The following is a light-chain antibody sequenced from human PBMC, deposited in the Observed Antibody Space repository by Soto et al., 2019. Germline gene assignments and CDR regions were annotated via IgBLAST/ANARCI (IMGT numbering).Light chain of an antibody. CDR2: GAS. V-gene: IGKV3-20*01. J-gene: IGKJ5*01. CDR3: QQYGSSPVT. Sequence: EIVLTQSPGTLSLSPGERATLSCRASQSISSSYLAWYQQKPGQAPRLLIYGASSRATGIPDRFSGSGSGKDFTLTSSRLEPEDFAVYYCQQYGSSPVTFGQGTRLEIK. CDR1: QSISSSY.